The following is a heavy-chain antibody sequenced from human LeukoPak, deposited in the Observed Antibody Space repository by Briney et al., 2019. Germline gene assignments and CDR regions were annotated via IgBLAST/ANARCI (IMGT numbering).Heavy chain of an antibody. CDR3: AKEGYYMDV. Sequence: GGSLRLSCAASGFTFSSYWMSWVRQAPGKGLEWVANIKQDGSEKYYVDSVKGRFTISRDNSKNTLYLQMNSLRAEDTAVYYCAKEGYYMDVWGKGTTVTVSS. CDR2: IKQDGSEK. J-gene: IGHJ6*03. V-gene: IGHV3-7*03. CDR1: GFTFSSYW.